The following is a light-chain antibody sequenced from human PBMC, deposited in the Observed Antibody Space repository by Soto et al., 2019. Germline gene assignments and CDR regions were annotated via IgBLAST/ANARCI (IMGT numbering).Light chain of an antibody. V-gene: IGLV2-14*01. Sequence: QSVLTQPASVSGSPGQSITISCTGTSSDVGGYNYVSWYQQHPGKAPKLMIYDVSNRPSGVSNRFSGSKSGNTASLTISGLQSEDEADYYCAAWDDSLKGVFGTGTKVTVL. CDR2: DVS. CDR1: SSDVGGYNY. CDR3: AAWDDSLKGV. J-gene: IGLJ1*01.